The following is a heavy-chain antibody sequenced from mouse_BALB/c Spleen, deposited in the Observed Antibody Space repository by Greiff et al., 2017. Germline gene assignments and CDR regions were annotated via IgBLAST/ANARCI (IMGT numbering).Heavy chain of an antibody. Sequence: EVQLVESGGDLVKPGGSLKLSCAASGFSFSSYGMSWVRQTPDKRLEWVGTISSGGSYTYYPDSVKVRITISRDNAKSTLYLQMSSLKSEDTAMYYCARRITTGMDYWGQGTSVTVSS. V-gene: IGHV5-6*01. CDR1: GFSFSSYG. CDR3: ARRITTGMDY. CDR2: ISSGGSYT. J-gene: IGHJ4*01. D-gene: IGHD2-4*01.